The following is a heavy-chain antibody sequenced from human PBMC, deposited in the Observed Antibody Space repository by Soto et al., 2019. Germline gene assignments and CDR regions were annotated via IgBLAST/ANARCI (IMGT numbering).Heavy chain of an antibody. Sequence: EGSRRLSCAASGFTFSSYAMHWVRQAPGKGLEYVSAISSNGGSTYYANSVKGRFTISRDNSKNTLYLQMGSLRAEDMAVYYSARESLLYLDCLPRSDPYDIWGQRPRAT. J-gene: IGHJ3*02. CDR1: GFTFSSYA. D-gene: IGHD3-9*01. V-gene: IGHV3-64*01. CDR2: ISSNGGST. CDR3: ARESLLYLDCLPRSDPYDI.